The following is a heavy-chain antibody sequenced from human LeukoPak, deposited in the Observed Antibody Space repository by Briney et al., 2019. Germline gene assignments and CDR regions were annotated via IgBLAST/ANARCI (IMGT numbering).Heavy chain of an antibody. CDR3: ARYDYYGSGSRIRYYYYYGMDV. D-gene: IGHD3-10*01. V-gene: IGHV1-18*01. CDR2: ISAYNGNT. CDR1: GYTFTSYG. J-gene: IGHJ6*02. Sequence: VASVKVSCKASGYTFTSYGISWVRQAPGQGLERMGGISAYNGNTNYAQKLQGRVTMTTDTSTSTAYMELRSLRSDDTAVYYCARYDYYGSGSRIRYYYYYGMDVWGQGTTVTVSS.